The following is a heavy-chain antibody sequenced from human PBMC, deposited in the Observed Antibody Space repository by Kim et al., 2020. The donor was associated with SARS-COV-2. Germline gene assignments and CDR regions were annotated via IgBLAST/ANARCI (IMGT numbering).Heavy chain of an antibody. Sequence: SGSTYYNPSLKSRVTISVDTSKNQFSLKLSSVTAADTAVYYCARHPGHDYWGQGTLVTVSS. V-gene: IGHV4-39*01. CDR2: SGST. J-gene: IGHJ4*02. D-gene: IGHD3-10*01. CDR3: ARHPGHDY.